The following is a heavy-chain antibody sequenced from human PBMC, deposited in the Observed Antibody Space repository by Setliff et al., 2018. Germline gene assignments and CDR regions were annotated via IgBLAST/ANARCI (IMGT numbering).Heavy chain of an antibody. CDR1: GFIFDDYG. J-gene: IGHJ2*01. CDR3: ARDMGTRMLTATWYFDL. V-gene: IGHV3-20*01. D-gene: IGHD6-25*01. Sequence: AGGSLRLSCAASGFIFDDYGMSWVRQAPGKGLGWVSGINWNGGSTGYADSVKGRFTISRDNAKNSLYLQMNSLRAEDTALYHCARDMGTRMLTATWYFDLWGRGTLVTVSS. CDR2: INWNGGST.